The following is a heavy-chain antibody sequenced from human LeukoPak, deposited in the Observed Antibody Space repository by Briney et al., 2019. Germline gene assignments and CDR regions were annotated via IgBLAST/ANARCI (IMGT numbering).Heavy chain of an antibody. D-gene: IGHD1-26*01. J-gene: IGHJ4*02. Sequence: SETLSLTCTVSGGSISSYYWSWIRQPPGKGLEWIGYIYYSGSTYYNPSLTSRVTISVDTSKNQFSLKLSSVTAADTAVYYCARLSGSPHPPFDYWGQRTLVTVFS. CDR1: GGSISSYY. CDR2: IYYSGST. CDR3: ARLSGSPHPPFDY. V-gene: IGHV4-59*08.